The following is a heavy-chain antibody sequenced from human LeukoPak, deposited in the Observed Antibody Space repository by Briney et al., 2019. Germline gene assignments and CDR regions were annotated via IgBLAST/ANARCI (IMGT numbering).Heavy chain of an antibody. Sequence: GGSLRLSCAASGFTFSSYAMSWVRHAPGKGLEWVSAISGSGGSTYYADSVKGRFTISRDNSKNTLYLQMNSLRAEDTAVYYCAKDLSSMVRGIQSCCWFDPWGQGTLVTVSS. V-gene: IGHV3-23*01. CDR2: ISGSGGST. CDR3: AKDLSSMVRGIQSCCWFDP. CDR1: GFTFSSYA. J-gene: IGHJ5*02. D-gene: IGHD3-10*01.